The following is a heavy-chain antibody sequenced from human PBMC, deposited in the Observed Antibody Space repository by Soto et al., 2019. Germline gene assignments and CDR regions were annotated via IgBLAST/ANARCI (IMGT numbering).Heavy chain of an antibody. CDR2: ASGSGSGT. CDR1: GFIFSSYW. J-gene: IGHJ4*02. Sequence: GSLRLSCVASGFIFSSYWMSWVRQAPGKGLEWVSSASGSGSGTYYADSVKGRFTISRDNSKNTLFLHMTNLRAGDTALYFCAKGRPGVAAAPDYWGQGTLVTVSS. V-gene: IGHV3-23*01. D-gene: IGHD2-21*01. CDR3: AKGRPGVAAAPDY.